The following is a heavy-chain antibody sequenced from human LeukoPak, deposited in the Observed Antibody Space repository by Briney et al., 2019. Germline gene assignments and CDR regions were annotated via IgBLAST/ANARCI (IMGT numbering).Heavy chain of an antibody. CDR3: AKEEYGLLLY. J-gene: IGHJ4*02. Sequence: PGGSLRLSCAASGFTFSNYEMNWVRQAPGKGLEWVSSISSASSHIYYADSVKGRFTISRDDSKNTLYLQMNSLRAEDTALYYCAKEEYGLLLYWGQGTLVTVSS. CDR1: GFTFSNYE. V-gene: IGHV3-21*04. D-gene: IGHD1-26*01. CDR2: ISSASSHI.